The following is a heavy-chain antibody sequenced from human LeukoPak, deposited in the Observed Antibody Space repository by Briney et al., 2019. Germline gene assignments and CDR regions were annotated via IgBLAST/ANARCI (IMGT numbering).Heavy chain of an antibody. CDR3: ARGEAGYCSSTSCYMGYYYYYGMDV. D-gene: IGHD2-2*02. J-gene: IGHJ6*02. CDR2: ISSSSSYI. V-gene: IGHV3-21*01. Sequence: PGGSLRLSCAASGFTFSSYSMNWVRQAPGKGLEGVSSISSSSSYIYYADSVKGRFTISRDNAKNSLYLQMNSLRAEDTAVYYCARGEAGYCSSTSCYMGYYYYYGMDVWGQGTTVTVSS. CDR1: GFTFSSYS.